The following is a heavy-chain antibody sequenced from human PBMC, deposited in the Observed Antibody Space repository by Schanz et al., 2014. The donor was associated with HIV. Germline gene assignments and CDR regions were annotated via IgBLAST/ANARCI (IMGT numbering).Heavy chain of an antibody. Sequence: VQLVESGGGLVKPGGSLRLSCAASGFTFMRHTMNWVRQAPGKGLEWVAVISYDRSHKYYADSVKGRFTISRDNSKNTLFLQMNSLRAEDTAVYYCARVEGPPTFYYYYYGSDVWGQGTAVTVSS. D-gene: IGHD4-4*01. CDR1: GFTFMRHT. J-gene: IGHJ6*02. CDR2: ISYDRSHK. CDR3: ARVEGPPTFYYYYYGSDV. V-gene: IGHV3-30*03.